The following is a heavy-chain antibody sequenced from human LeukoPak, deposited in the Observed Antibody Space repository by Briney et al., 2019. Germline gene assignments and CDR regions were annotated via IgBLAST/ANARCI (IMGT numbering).Heavy chain of an antibody. D-gene: IGHD2-21*02. V-gene: IGHV1-69*01. CDR2: NIPNFGTA. CDR1: GGTFSSYA. J-gene: IGHJ3*02. CDR3: ARLPYCGGDCYSVGLGAFDI. Sequence: SVKVSCKASGGTFSSYAISWVRQAPGQGHELKGENIPNFGTANYAQKFQGRVTITADESTSTAYMELSSLRSEDTAVYYCARLPYCGGDCYSVGLGAFDIWGQGTMVTVSS.